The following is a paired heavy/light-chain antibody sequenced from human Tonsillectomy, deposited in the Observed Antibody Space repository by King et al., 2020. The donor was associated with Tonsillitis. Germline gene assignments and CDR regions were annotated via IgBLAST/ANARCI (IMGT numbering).Light chain of an antibody. CDR3: ASHGVSKL. V-gene: IGLV2-8*01. CDR2: EVF. J-gene: IGLJ3*02. CDR1: SSDVGTQNY. Sequence: QSAPTQPPSASGSPGQSVTISCTGTSSDVGTQNYVSWYQQYPGKAPKLIIYEVFKRPSGVPDRFSGSKSGNTASLTVSGLQAEDEAHYYCASHGVSKLFGGGTKLTVL.
Heavy chain of an antibody. Sequence: EEQLVQSGGGLVQTGESLRLSCAASGFTFQTFWMTWIRQAPGKGLEWVAGMSPDGTYKQSVGGRLTISRDNAQNSLYLQINSLIADDTAMYFCARDSGYSRLDCWGQGTLITVSS. J-gene: IGHJ4*02. CDR3: ARDSGYSRLDC. D-gene: IGHD5-18*01. CDR2: MSPDGTYK. V-gene: IGHV3-7*01. CDR1: GFTFQTFW.